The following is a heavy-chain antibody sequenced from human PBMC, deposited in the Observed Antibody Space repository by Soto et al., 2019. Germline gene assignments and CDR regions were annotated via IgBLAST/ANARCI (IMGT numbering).Heavy chain of an antibody. CDR2: IYYSGST. Sequence: PSETLSLTCTVSGGSISSGGYYWSWIRQHPGKGLEWIGYIYYSGSTYYNPSLKSRVTISVDTSKNQFSLKLSSVTAADTAVYYCAITYCSSTSCRIDYWGQGTLVTVSS. CDR3: AITYCSSTSCRIDY. D-gene: IGHD2-2*01. V-gene: IGHV4-31*03. J-gene: IGHJ4*02. CDR1: GGSISSGGYY.